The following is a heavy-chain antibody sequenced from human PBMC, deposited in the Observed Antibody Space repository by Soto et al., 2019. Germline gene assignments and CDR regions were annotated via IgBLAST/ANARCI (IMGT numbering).Heavy chain of an antibody. Sequence: SVKVSCKDSGGTSRNYVISWVRQAPGQGLEWMGGIIPIFGTPTYAQKFQGRVTITADDSTSAAYMELRSLRSEDTAVYYCARGEERVAMPSGYWGQG. CDR1: GGTSRNYV. CDR2: IIPIFGTP. J-gene: IGHJ4*02. D-gene: IGHD2-2*01. CDR3: ARGEERVAMPSGY. V-gene: IGHV1-69*13.